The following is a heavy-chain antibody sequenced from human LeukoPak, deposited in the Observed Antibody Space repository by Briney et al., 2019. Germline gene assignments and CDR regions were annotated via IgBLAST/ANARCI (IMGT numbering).Heavy chain of an antibody. V-gene: IGHV3-23*01. CDR3: AKDPNFGSSSWYSFDY. D-gene: IGHD6-13*01. Sequence: GGSLRLSCAASGFTFSSYAMSWVRQAPGKGLEWVSAISGSGGSTYYADSVKGRFTISRDNSKNTLYLQMNSLRAEDTAVYYRAKDPNFGSSSWYSFDYWGQGTLVTVSS. J-gene: IGHJ4*02. CDR2: ISGSGGST. CDR1: GFTFSSYA.